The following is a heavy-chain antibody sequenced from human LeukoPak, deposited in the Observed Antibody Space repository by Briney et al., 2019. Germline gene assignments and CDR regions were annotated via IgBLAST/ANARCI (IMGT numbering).Heavy chain of an antibody. J-gene: IGHJ4*02. Sequence: SETLSLTCTVSGGSISSSSYYWGWIRQPPGKGLEWIGSIYYSGSTYYNPSLKSRVTISVDTSKNQFPLKLSSVTAADTAVYYCARHGPDTQDIVVVPAAIHNFDYWGQGTLVTVSS. CDR3: ARHGPDTQDIVVVPAAIHNFDY. CDR1: GGSISSSSYY. CDR2: IYYSGST. V-gene: IGHV4-39*01. D-gene: IGHD2-2*02.